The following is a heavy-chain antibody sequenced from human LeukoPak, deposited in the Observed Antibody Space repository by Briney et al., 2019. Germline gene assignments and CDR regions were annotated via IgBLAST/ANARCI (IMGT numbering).Heavy chain of an antibody. CDR2: ISPSGDSP. J-gene: IGHJ4*02. CDR3: ASLRFDY. V-gene: IGHV3-23*01. CDR1: GFTFSSYA. Sequence: PGGSLRLSCAASGFTFSSYAMNWVRQSPGKGLEWISHISPSGDSPYYADSVRGRFTIARDNSKNTVYLQMNSLRPEDTAIYYCASLRFDYWGQGTLVTVPS.